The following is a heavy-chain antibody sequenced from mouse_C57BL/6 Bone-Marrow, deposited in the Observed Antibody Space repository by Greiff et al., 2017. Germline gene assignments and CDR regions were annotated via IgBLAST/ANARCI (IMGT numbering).Heavy chain of an antibody. D-gene: IGHD1-1*01. Sequence: EVQGVESGGGLVQSGRSLRLSCATSGFTFSDFYMEWVRQAPGKGLEWIAASRNKANDYTTEYSASVKGRFIVSRDTSQSILYLQMNALRAEDTAIYYCARDAYYYGSSGYAMDYWGQGTSVTVSS. CDR2: SRNKANDYTT. CDR3: ARDAYYYGSSGYAMDY. J-gene: IGHJ4*01. V-gene: IGHV7-1*01. CDR1: GFTFSDFY.